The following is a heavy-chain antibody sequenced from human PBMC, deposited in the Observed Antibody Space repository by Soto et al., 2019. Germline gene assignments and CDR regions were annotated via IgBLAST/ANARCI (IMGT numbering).Heavy chain of an antibody. Sequence: EVQLVESGGGLVLPGRSLRLSCAASGITFDAFAIRWFRQAPGKGLEWVSGIIWNGGAVDYADSVKGRFTISTDDTKSSLFLQMNSLRPEDTALYFCAAALFNRREHYHYYYMGLWGKGTTVIVSS. D-gene: IGHD1-1*01. CDR2: IIWNGGAV. CDR3: AAALFNRREHYHYYYMGL. V-gene: IGHV3-9*01. J-gene: IGHJ6*03. CDR1: GITFDAFA.